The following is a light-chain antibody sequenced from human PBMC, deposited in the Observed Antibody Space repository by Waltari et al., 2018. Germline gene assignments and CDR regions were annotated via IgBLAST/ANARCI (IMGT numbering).Light chain of an antibody. CDR2: RNN. V-gene: IGLV1-47*01. Sequence: QSVLTQPPSASGAPGQRVTISCSGSSSNIGSYSVYWYQQLPGTAPKLLIYRNNQRPSGVPDRFSGSKSGTSASLAISGRRSEHEADYYCAAWDGSLSGYVFGTGTKVTVL. CDR3: AAWDGSLSGYV. CDR1: SSNIGSYS. J-gene: IGLJ1*01.